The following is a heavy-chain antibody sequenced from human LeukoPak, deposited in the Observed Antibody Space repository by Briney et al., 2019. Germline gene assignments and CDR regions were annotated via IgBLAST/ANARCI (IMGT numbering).Heavy chain of an antibody. CDR3: ARWNYVSGGWALDC. J-gene: IGHJ4*02. Sequence: PGGSLRLSCAASGFTFSSYWMSWVRQAPGRGLEWVANIKQDGSEKYYVDSVKGRFTISRDNAKNSLYLQMTSLRVEDTAIYYCARWNYVSGGWALDCWGQGTLVTVSS. CDR1: GFTFSSYW. CDR2: IKQDGSEK. V-gene: IGHV3-7*05. D-gene: IGHD3-10*01.